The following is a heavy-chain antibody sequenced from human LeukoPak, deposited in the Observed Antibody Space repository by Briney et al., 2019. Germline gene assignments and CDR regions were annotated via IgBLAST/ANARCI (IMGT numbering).Heavy chain of an antibody. V-gene: IGHV4-59*01. CDR1: GXSISKYY. CDR2: IYYSGST. J-gene: IGHJ4*02. D-gene: IGHD5-12*01. CDR3: ARGFDSKSSYFDY. Sequence: PSETLSLSCTVSGXSISKYYMNWIRQPPGKGLEWIGYIYYSGSTKYNPSLNSRVTISLNTSKNQFSLKLRSVTAADTAVYYCARGFDSKSSYFDYWGQGTLVTVSS.